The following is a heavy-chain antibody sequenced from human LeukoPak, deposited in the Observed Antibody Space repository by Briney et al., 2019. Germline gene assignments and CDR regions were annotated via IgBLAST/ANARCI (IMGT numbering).Heavy chain of an antibody. D-gene: IGHD2-15*01. J-gene: IGHJ4*02. CDR2: INWNGGST. V-gene: IGHV3-20*04. CDR3: ARDLGYIVVVVAATPVYFDY. CDR1: GFTFDDYG. Sequence: PGGSLRLSCAASGFTFDDYGMSWVRQAPGKGLEWVSGINWNGGSTGYADSVKGRFTISRDNAKNSLYLQMNSLRAEDTAVYYCARDLGYIVVVVAATPVYFDYWGQGTLVTVSS.